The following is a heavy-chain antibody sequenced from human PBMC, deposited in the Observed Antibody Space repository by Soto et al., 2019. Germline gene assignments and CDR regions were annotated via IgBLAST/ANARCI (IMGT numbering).Heavy chain of an antibody. D-gene: IGHD1-26*01. CDR3: ARDMRGSPEY. CDR1: GFTFSTYW. V-gene: IGHV3-74*01. CDR2: INPDGSTT. Sequence: EGQLVESGGDLVQPGGSLRLSCAASGFTFSTYWMNWVRQAPGKGLVWVSLINPDGSTTTYADSVKGRFTIFRDNAKNTVHLKMTSLRVEDTAVYYCARDMRGSPEYWGQGTLVTVSS. J-gene: IGHJ4*02.